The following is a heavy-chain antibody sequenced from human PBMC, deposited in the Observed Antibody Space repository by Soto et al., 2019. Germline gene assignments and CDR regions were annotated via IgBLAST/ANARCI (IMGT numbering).Heavy chain of an antibody. J-gene: IGHJ5*02. V-gene: IGHV3-23*01. CDR1: GFTFSNYA. CDR2: LSDGGGST. CDR3: AKDPGPQPNWFDP. Sequence: GGSLRLSCAASGFTFSNYAMSWVRQAPGKGLEWVSGLSDGGGSTFYADSVKGRFTISRDNAKNTLYLQMSSLRAEDTAVYYCAKDPGPQPNWFDPWGQGTLVTVS.